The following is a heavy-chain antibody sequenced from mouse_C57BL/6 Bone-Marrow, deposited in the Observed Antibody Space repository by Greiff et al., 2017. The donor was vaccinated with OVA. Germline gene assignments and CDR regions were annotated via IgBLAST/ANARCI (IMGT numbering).Heavy chain of an antibody. V-gene: IGHV1-63*01. CDR1: GYTFTNYW. CDR3: AREYGNWYFDV. D-gene: IGHD2-10*02. CDR2: IYPGGGYT. Sequence: QVQLQQSGAELVRPGTSVKMSCKASGYTFTNYWIGWAKQRPGHGLEWIGDIYPGGGYTNYNEKFKGKATLTADKSSSTAYMQISSLTSEDSAIYYCAREYGNWYFDVWGTGTTVTVSS. J-gene: IGHJ1*03.